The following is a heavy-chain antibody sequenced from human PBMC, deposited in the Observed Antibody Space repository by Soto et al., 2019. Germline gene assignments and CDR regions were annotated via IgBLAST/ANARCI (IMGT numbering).Heavy chain of an antibody. J-gene: IGHJ3*02. Sequence: ASVKVSCKASGYTFTSYAMHWVRQAPGQRLEWKGWINAGNGNTKYSQKFQGRVTITRDMSTSTAYMELSSLRSEVTAVYYCAADTGWYSAFDIWGQGTMVTVSS. CDR2: INAGNGNT. CDR1: GYTFTSYA. D-gene: IGHD6-19*01. CDR3: AADTGWYSAFDI. V-gene: IGHV1-3*01.